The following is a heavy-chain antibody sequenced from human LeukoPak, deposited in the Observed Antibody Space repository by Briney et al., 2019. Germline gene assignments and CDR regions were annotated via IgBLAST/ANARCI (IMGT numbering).Heavy chain of an antibody. CDR2: VNLQGGT. Sequence: PSGTLPLTCDVSGGSITQTNYWTWVRQPPGKGLEWIGEVNLQGGTNYNPSLLRRVAISVDTSANHVSLQMTCVTAADTAVYYCAREGIAGRRGGFDYWGQGTLVTVST. V-gene: IGHV4-4*02. CDR1: GGSITQTNY. J-gene: IGHJ4*02. CDR3: AREGIAGRRGGFDY. D-gene: IGHD6-6*01.